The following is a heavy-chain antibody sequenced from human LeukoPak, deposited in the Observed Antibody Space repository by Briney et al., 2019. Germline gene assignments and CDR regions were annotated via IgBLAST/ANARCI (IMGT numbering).Heavy chain of an antibody. J-gene: IGHJ6*03. CDR1: GFTFSTYS. D-gene: IGHD6-6*01. CDR2: ISSSSSYI. V-gene: IGHV3-21*01. CDR3: ARGGDSSSDVYYYYYYVDV. Sequence: GGSLRLSCAASGFTFSTYSMNWVRQAPGKGLEWVSSISSSSSYIYYADSVKGRFTISRDNAKNSLYLQMNSLRAEDTAVYYCARGGDSSSDVYYYYYYVDVWGKGTTVTVSS.